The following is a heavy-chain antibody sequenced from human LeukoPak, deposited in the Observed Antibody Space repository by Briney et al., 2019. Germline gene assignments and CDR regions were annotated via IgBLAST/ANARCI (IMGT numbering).Heavy chain of an antibody. D-gene: IGHD3-22*01. CDR1: GYTFTTYY. CDR3: TRGGNYYDSSMDV. CDR2: INPNGGST. Sequence: ASVKVSCKASGYTFTTYYMHWVRQAPGQGLEWMGIINPNGGSTNYAEKFQGRVTMTRDTSTSTVYMEPRSLRSEDTAVYYCTRGGNYYDSSMDVWGQGTTVTVSS. V-gene: IGHV1-46*01. J-gene: IGHJ6*02.